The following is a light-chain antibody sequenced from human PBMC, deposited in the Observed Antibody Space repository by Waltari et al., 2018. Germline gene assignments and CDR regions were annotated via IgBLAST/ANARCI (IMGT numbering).Light chain of an antibody. CDR2: WAS. J-gene: IGKJ1*01. V-gene: IGKV4-1*01. CDR1: LSVLYSPNNKNY. Sequence: DIVMTQSPDPLAVSLGGRATIDCKSSLSVLYSPNNKNYLAWYQQKPGQPPKMLIYWASTRESGVPDRFSGSGSGTDFTLTISSLQAEDVAVYYCQQYYTIPVTFGQGTKVEIK. CDR3: QQYYTIPVT.